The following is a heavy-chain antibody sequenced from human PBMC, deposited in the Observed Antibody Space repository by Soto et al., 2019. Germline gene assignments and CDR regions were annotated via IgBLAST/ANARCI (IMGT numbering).Heavy chain of an antibody. Sequence: KPSETLSLTCTVSGGTMNSYYWTWIRQPAGKGLEWIGRIYSSESTKYNPSLQSRVTMSLDTSKNQFSLRLTAVTAADTALYYWARGQRFSEWFDPWGQGTLVTVSS. D-gene: IGHD3-3*01. J-gene: IGHJ5*02. CDR3: ARGQRFSEWFDP. CDR2: IYSSEST. V-gene: IGHV4-4*07. CDR1: GGTMNSYY.